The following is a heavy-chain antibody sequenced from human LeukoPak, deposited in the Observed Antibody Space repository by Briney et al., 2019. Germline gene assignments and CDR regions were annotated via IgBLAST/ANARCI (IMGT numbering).Heavy chain of an antibody. CDR3: AKDAPPYYYGSGSFDY. Sequence: GGSLRLSCAASGFTFSSYGMHWVRQAPGKGLEWVAFIRYDGSNKYYADSVKGRFTISRDNSKNTLYLQMNSLRAEDTAVYYCAKDAPPYYYGSGSFDYWGQGTLVTVSS. CDR2: IRYDGSNK. J-gene: IGHJ4*02. D-gene: IGHD3-10*01. CDR1: GFTFSSYG. V-gene: IGHV3-30*02.